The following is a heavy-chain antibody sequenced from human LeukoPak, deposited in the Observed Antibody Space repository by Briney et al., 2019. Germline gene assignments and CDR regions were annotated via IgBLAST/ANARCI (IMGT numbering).Heavy chain of an antibody. D-gene: IGHD5-12*01. J-gene: IGHJ4*02. Sequence: GESLKISCKFSGYSLSNYWIGWVGQMPGRGLEWMGIIYPGDSDTRYSPSFQGQVTFSADKSISTAYLQWNSLKASDTAMYYCARYNTGYYYFDFCGPGTLVTVSS. CDR3: ARYNTGYYYFDF. CDR1: GYSLSNYW. CDR2: IYPGDSDT. V-gene: IGHV5-51*01.